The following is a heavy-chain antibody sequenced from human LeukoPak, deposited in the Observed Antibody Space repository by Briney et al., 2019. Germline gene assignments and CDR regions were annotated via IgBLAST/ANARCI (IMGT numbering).Heavy chain of an antibody. Sequence: PSETLSLTCTVSSDSICTYYWSWIRQPAGKGLEWIGRIYTSGSTNYNPSLKSRVTMSVDTSKNQFSLKLSSVTAADTAVHYCASTSDSGGYYYDYWGQGTLVTVSS. J-gene: IGHJ4*02. D-gene: IGHD3-22*01. CDR1: SDSICTYY. CDR2: IYTSGST. V-gene: IGHV4-4*07. CDR3: ASTSDSGGYYYDY.